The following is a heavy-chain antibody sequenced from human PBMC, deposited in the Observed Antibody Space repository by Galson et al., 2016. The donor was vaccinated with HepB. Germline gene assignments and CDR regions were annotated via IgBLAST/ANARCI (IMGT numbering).Heavy chain of an antibody. V-gene: IGHV3-15*07. Sequence: SLRLSCAASGFTFSTYAMNWVRQAPGKGLEWVGRIKSKTDGGTRDYAAPVKDRFTISRDDSKNTLYLQMDSLKIEDTAVYYCTTEAIEFWSNGPYWYFDLWGRGTLVTVSS. CDR1: GFTFSTYA. CDR3: TTEAIEFWSNGPYWYFDL. J-gene: IGHJ2*01. CDR2: IKSKTDGGTR. D-gene: IGHD2-8*01.